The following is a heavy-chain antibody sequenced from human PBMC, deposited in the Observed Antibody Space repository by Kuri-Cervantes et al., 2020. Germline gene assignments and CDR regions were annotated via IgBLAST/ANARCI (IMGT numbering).Heavy chain of an antibody. V-gene: IGHV4-38-2*02. CDR2: IYYSGST. D-gene: IGHD2/OR15-2a*01. J-gene: IGHJ4*02. Sequence: ESLKISCAVSGYSISSGYYWGWIRQPPGKGLEWIGSIYYSGSTYYNPSLKSRVTISADTSKNQFSLKLSSVTAADTAVYYCARDLFQYSGAGYWGQGTLVTVSS. CDR3: ARDLFQYSGAGY. CDR1: GYSISSGYY.